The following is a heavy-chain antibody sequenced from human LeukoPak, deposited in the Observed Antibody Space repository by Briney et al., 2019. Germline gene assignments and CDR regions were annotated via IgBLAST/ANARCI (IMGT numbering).Heavy chain of an antibody. V-gene: IGHV3-23*01. CDR2: ISGSGGST. CDR1: GFTFSSYA. Sequence: GGSLRLSCAASGFTFSSYAMTWVRQAPGKGLEWVSAISGSGGSTYYADSVKGRFTISRDNSKNTLYLQMNSLRAEDTAVYYCAKDGQYYYDSSGYRHRGQGTLVTVSS. D-gene: IGHD3-22*01. J-gene: IGHJ4*02. CDR3: AKDGQYYYDSSGYRH.